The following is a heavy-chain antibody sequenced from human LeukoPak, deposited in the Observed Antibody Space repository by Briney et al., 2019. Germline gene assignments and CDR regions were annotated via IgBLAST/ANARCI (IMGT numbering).Heavy chain of an antibody. V-gene: IGHV4-59*01. D-gene: IGHD6-13*01. CDR1: GGSISSYY. J-gene: IGHJ4*02. Sequence: SETLSLTCTVSGGSISSYYWSWLRQPPGKGLEWIGYIYYSGSTNYNPSLKSRVTISVDTSKNQFSLKLSSVTAADTAVYYCARDGYSSSPTGYFDYWGQGTLVTVSS. CDR3: ARDGYSSSPTGYFDY. CDR2: IYYSGST.